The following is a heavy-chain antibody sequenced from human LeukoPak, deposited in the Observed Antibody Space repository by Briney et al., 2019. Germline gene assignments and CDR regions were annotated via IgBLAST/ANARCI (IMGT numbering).Heavy chain of an antibody. CDR2: IYSGGST. CDR3: ARDRGGDSNAYADF. V-gene: IGHV3-66*01. Sequence: GGSLRLSCAASGFTFSDYGMPWVRQAPGKGLEWVSVIYSGGSTYYADSVKGRFTISRDNSKNTLYLQMNSLRAEDTAVYYCARDRGGDSNAYADFWGQGTLVTVSA. D-gene: IGHD3-22*01. J-gene: IGHJ4*02. CDR1: GFTFSDYG.